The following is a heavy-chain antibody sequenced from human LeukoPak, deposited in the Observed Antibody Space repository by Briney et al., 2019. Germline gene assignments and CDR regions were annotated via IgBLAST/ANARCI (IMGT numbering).Heavy chain of an antibody. CDR3: ARAVVVTSLDAFDI. CDR1: GGSISSGGYS. CDR2: IYHSGST. Sequence: SQTLSLTCAVSGGSISSGGYSWSWIRQPPGKGQEWIGYIYHSGSTYYNPSLKSRVTISVDRSKNQFSLKLSSVTAADTAVYYCARAVVVTSLDAFDIWGQGTMVTVSS. V-gene: IGHV4-30-2*01. J-gene: IGHJ3*02. D-gene: IGHD2-15*01.